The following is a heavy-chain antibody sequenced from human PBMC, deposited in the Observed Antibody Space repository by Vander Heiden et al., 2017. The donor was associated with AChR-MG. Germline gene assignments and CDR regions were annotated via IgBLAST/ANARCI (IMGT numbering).Heavy chain of an antibody. V-gene: IGHV3-30-3*01. CDR2: ISYDGSNK. CDR1: GFTFSSYA. Sequence: QVQLVESGGGVVQPGRSLRLSCAASGFTFSSYAMRWVGQAPGKGLEWVAVISYDGSNKYYADSVKGRFTISRDNSKNTLYLQMNSLRAEDTAVYYCARDLRAAADGSRAFDIWGQGTMVTVSS. J-gene: IGHJ3*02. CDR3: ARDLRAAADGSRAFDI. D-gene: IGHD6-13*01.